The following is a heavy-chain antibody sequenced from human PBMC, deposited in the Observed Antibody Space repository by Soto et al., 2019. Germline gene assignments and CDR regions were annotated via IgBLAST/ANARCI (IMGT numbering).Heavy chain of an antibody. J-gene: IGHJ4*02. D-gene: IGHD3-3*01. Sequence: EVQLVESGGGLVKPGGSLRLSCAASGFTFSNAWMSWVRQAPGKGLEWVGRIKSKTDGGTTDYAAPAKGRFTISRDDSKNTLYLQMNSLKTEDTAVYYCTTHYDFWSGYSAFDYWGQGTLVTVSS. CDR2: IKSKTDGGTT. V-gene: IGHV3-15*01. CDR1: GFTFSNAW. CDR3: TTHYDFWSGYSAFDY.